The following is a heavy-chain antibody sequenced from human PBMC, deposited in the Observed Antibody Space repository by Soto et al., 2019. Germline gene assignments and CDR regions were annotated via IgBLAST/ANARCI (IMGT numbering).Heavy chain of an antibody. CDR2: IYHSGRT. D-gene: IGHD5-12*01. CDR1: GDSISSDAYS. J-gene: IGHJ5*02. Sequence: SETLSLTCAVSGDSISSDAYSGSWIRQPPGKGLEWIGYIYHSGRTNYHPSLKSRVTMSLDRSKNQFSLILDSVAAADTAVYYCARAHIVASIPGPCWFDPWGQGTLVTVSS. V-gene: IGHV4-30-2*01. CDR3: ARAHIVASIPGPCWFDP.